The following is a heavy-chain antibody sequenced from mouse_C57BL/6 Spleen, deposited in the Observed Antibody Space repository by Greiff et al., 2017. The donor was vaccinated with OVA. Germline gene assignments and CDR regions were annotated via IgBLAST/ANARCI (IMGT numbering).Heavy chain of an antibody. CDR1: GYTFTSYG. CDR2: IYPRSGNT. J-gene: IGHJ2*01. V-gene: IGHV1-81*01. D-gene: IGHD6-1*01. CDR3: ARGSPSDY. Sequence: QVQLQQSGAELARPGASVKLSCKASGYTFTSYGISWVKQRTGQGLEWIGEIYPRSGNTYYNEKFKGKATLTADKSSSTAYMELRSLTSEDSAVYFCARGSPSDYWGQGTTLTVSS.